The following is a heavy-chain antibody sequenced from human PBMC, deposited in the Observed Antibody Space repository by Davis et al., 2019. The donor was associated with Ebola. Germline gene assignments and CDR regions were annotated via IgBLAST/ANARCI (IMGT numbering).Heavy chain of an antibody. CDR3: AKDWRYDSRLRKSYYYGMDV. V-gene: IGHV3-43*01. Sequence: GESLKISCAASGFTFDDYTMHWVRQAPGKGLEWVSLISWDGGSTYYADSVKGRFTISRDNSKNTVDLQMNSLRREDTAVYYCAKDWRYDSRLRKSYYYGMDVWGQGTTVTVSS. J-gene: IGHJ6*02. CDR2: ISWDGGST. D-gene: IGHD3-22*01. CDR1: GFTFDDYT.